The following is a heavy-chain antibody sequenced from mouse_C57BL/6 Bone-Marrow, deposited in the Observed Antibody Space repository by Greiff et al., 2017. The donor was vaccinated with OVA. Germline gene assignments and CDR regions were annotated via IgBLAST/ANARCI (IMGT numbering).Heavy chain of an antibody. D-gene: IGHD2-4*01. CDR3: ARSPIYYDYDDAMDY. CDR1: GYTFTDYY. CDR2: INPNNGGT. V-gene: IGHV1-26*01. J-gene: IGHJ4*01. Sequence: VQLQQSGPELVKPGASVKISCKASGYTFTDYYMTWVKQSHGKSLEWIGDINPNNGGTSYNQKFKGKATLTVDKSSSTAYMELRSLTSEDSAVYYCARSPIYYDYDDAMDYWGQGTSVTVSS.